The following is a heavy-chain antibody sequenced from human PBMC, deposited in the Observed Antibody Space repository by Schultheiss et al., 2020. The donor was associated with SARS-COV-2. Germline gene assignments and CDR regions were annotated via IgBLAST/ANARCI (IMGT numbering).Heavy chain of an antibody. V-gene: IGHV4-34*01. D-gene: IGHD6-13*01. CDR1: GGSFSGYY. J-gene: IGHJ4*02. CDR3: ASGRAAAGTG. Sequence: SETLSLTCAVYGGSFSGYYWSWIRQPPGKGLEWIGEINHSGSTNYNPSLESRVTISVDTSKNQFSLKLSSVTAADTAVYYCASGRAAAGTGWGQGTLVTVSS. CDR2: INHSGST.